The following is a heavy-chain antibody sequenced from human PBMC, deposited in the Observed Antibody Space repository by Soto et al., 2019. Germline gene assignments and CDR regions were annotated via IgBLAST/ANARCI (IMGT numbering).Heavy chain of an antibody. CDR1: GFTFSNAW. CDR3: TTWGYYVILTGYWVYYYYGMDV. CDR2: IKSKTDGGTT. J-gene: IGHJ6*02. D-gene: IGHD3-9*01. Sequence: WGSLRLSCAASGFTFSNAWMNWVRQAPGKGLEWVGRIKSKTDGGTTDYAAPVKGRFTISRDDSKNTLYLQMNSLKTEDTAVYYCTTWGYYVILTGYWVYYYYGMDVWGQGTTVTVSS. V-gene: IGHV3-15*07.